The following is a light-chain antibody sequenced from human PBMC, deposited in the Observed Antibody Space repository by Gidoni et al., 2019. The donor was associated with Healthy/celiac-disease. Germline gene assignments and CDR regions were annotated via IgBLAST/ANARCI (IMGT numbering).Light chain of an antibody. CDR3: QQRSNWPPIT. V-gene: IGKV3-11*01. Sequence: ELVLSQSPATLSLSPGERATLSCRASQSVSSYLAWYQQKPGQAPRLLIYDASNRATGIPARFSGSVSGTDFTLTISILEPEDFAAYYCQQRSNWPPITFGQXTRLEIK. CDR2: DAS. J-gene: IGKJ5*01. CDR1: QSVSSY.